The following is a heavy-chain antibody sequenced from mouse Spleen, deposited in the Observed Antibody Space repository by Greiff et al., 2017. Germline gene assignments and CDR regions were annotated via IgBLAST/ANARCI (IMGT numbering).Heavy chain of an antibody. CDR2: INPGSGGT. V-gene: IGHV1-54*01. J-gene: IGHJ4*01. CDR3: ARSGRLLPMDY. D-gene: IGHD1-1*01. Sequence: VQLQQSGAELVRPGTSVKVSCKASGYAFTNYLIEWVKQRPGQGLEWIGVINPGSGGTNYNEKFKGKATLTADKSSSTAYMQLSSLTSEDSAVYFCARSGRLLPMDYWGQGTSVTVSS. CDR1: GYAFTNYL.